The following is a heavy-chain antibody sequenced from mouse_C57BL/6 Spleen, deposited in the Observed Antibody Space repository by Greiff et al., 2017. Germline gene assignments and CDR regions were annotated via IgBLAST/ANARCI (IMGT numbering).Heavy chain of an antibody. V-gene: IGHV1-26*01. J-gene: IGHJ3*01. CDR3: ARDGYDDGG. CDR1: GYTFTDYY. CDR2: INPNNGGT. Sequence: EVQLQQSGPELVKPGASVKISCKASGYTFTDYYMNWVKQSHGKSLEWIGDINPNNGGTSYNQKFKGKATLTVDKSSSTAYMELRSLTSEDSAVYYCARDGYDDGGWGQGTLVTVSA. D-gene: IGHD2-2*01.